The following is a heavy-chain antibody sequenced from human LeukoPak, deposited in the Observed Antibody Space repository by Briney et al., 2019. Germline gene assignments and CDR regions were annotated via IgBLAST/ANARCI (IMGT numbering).Heavy chain of an antibody. J-gene: IGHJ4*02. CDR3: ASPSEVGAIDY. CDR2: ISSSGSTI. V-gene: IGHV3-11*01. Sequence: WGSLRLSCAASGFTFSDYYMSWIRHAPGKGLEWVSYISSSGSTIYYADSVKGRFTMSRDNAKNSLYLQMNSLRAEDTAVYYCASPSEVGAIDYWGQGTLVTVSS. D-gene: IGHD1-26*01. CDR1: GFTFSDYY.